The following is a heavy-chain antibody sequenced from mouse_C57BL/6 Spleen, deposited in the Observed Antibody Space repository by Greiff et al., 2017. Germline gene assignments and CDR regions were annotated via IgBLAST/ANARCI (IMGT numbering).Heavy chain of an antibody. J-gene: IGHJ2*01. Sequence: VHLVESGAELVRPGASVKLSCKASGYTFTDYYINWVKQRPGQGLEWIARIYPGSGNTYYNEKFKGKATLTAEKSSSTAYMQLSSLTSEDSAVYFGAREGGLPYYFDYWGQGTTLTVSS. V-gene: IGHV1-76*01. D-gene: IGHD2-4*01. CDR3: AREGGLPYYFDY. CDR1: GYTFTDYY. CDR2: IYPGSGNT.